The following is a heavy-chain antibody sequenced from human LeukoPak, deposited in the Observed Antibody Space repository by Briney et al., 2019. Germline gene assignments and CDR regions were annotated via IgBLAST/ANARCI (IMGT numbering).Heavy chain of an antibody. CDR2: IYSGGST. Sequence: GGSLRLSCAASGFTVSSNYMSWVRQAPGKGLEWVSVIYSGGSTYYADSVKGRFTISRDNAKNTLYLQMNSLRAEDTAVYHCASHIVVVTAIRYYAMDVWGQGTTVTVSS. V-gene: IGHV3-53*01. D-gene: IGHD2-2*01. J-gene: IGHJ6*02. CDR3: ASHIVVVTAIRYYAMDV. CDR1: GFTVSSNY.